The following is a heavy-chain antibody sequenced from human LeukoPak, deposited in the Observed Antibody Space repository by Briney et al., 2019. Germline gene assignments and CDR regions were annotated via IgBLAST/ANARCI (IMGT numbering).Heavy chain of an antibody. CDR2: INHSVST. CDR1: GGSFSGYY. V-gene: IGHV4-34*01. J-gene: IGHJ4*02. Sequence: SETLSLTCAVYGGSFSGYYWSWIRQPPGKGLEWIGEINHSVSTNYNPSLKSRVTISVDTSKNQFSLKLSSVTAADTAVYYCARGRFLEWLRPFDYWGQGTLVTVSS. D-gene: IGHD3-3*01. CDR3: ARGRFLEWLRPFDY.